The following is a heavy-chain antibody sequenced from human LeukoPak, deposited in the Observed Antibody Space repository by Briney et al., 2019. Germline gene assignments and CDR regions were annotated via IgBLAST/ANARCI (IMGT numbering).Heavy chain of an antibody. Sequence: PGGSLRLSCAASGFTFSNYAMHWVRQAPGKGLEWVAVISYDGSNKYYADSVKGRFTISRDNSKNTLYLQMNSLRAEDTAVYYCARAPSGYYYVFDSYFDYWGQGTLVTVSS. V-gene: IGHV3-30-3*01. CDR1: GFTFSNYA. J-gene: IGHJ4*02. CDR3: ARAPSGYYYVFDSYFDY. D-gene: IGHD3-22*01. CDR2: ISYDGSNK.